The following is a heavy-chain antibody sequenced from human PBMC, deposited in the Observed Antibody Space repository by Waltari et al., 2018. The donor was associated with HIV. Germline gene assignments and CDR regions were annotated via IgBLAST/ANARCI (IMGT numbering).Heavy chain of an antibody. CDR1: GFTFTSYW. CDR2: INRDGSST. V-gene: IGHV3-74*01. J-gene: IGHJ6*02. Sequence: EVQLVESGGGLVQPGGSLRLSCAASGFTFTSYWMHWVRQAPGKGPVCVSRINRDGSSTSYADSVKGRFTITRDNAKNTLYLQRNRLRAEDTAVYYCAGQRATYYYDSSGYPYYYYYGMDVWGQGTTVTVSS. CDR3: AGQRATYYYDSSGYPYYYYYGMDV. D-gene: IGHD3-22*01.